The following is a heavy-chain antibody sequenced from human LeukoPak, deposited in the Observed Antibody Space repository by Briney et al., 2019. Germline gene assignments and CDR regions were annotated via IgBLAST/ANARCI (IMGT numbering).Heavy chain of an antibody. CDR3: APALGYYSGGPSYDGYFDY. D-gene: IGHD2-15*01. CDR2: ISYDGSNK. V-gene: IGHV3-30-3*01. CDR1: GFTFSSYA. J-gene: IGHJ4*02. Sequence: PGGSLRLSCAASGFTFSSYAMHWVRQAPGKGLEWVAVISYDGSNKYYADSVKGRFTISRDNSKNTLYLQMNNLRTEDTAVYYCAPALGYYSGGPSYDGYFDYWGQGTLVTVSS.